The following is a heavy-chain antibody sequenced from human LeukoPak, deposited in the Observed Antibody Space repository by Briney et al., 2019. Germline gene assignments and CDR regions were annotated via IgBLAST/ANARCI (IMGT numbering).Heavy chain of an antibody. Sequence: SETLSLTCAVYGGSFSGYYWSWIRQPPGKGLEWIGEINHSGSTNYNPSLKSRVAISVDTSKNQFSLKLSSVTAADTAVYYCARGLEYYYDSSGSLKAYYFDYWGQGTLVTVSS. D-gene: IGHD3-22*01. CDR1: GGSFSGYY. J-gene: IGHJ4*02. CDR2: INHSGST. CDR3: ARGLEYYYDSSGSLKAYYFDY. V-gene: IGHV4-34*01.